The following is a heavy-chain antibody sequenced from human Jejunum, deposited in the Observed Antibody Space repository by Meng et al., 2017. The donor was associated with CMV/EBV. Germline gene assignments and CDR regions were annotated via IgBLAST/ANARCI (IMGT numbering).Heavy chain of an antibody. Sequence: FTTYYMNWLRQAPGHEPEWMGWLNPNSGGTRYAQKFQGRVSMTRDTSITTDYMELSRLTSDDTAIYYCARGAGRYFSTGSHPFDLWGQGTLVTVSS. D-gene: IGHD3-9*01. CDR2: LNPNSGGT. J-gene: IGHJ4*02. V-gene: IGHV1-2*02. CDR3: ARGAGRYFSTGSHPFDL. CDR1: FTTYY.